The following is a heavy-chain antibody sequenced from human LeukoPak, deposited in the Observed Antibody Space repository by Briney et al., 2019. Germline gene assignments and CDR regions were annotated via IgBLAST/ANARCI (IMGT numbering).Heavy chain of an antibody. J-gene: IGHJ4*02. CDR2: IYYSGST. D-gene: IGHD2-21*02. V-gene: IGHV4-31*03. CDR1: GGSISSGGYY. Sequence: PSQTLSLTCTVSGGSISSGGYYWSWIRQHPGKGLEWIGYIYYSGSTYYNPSLKSRVTISVDTSKNQFSLKLSSVTAADTAVYYCARVADTAGSHFDYWGQGTLVTVSS. CDR3: ARVADTAGSHFDY.